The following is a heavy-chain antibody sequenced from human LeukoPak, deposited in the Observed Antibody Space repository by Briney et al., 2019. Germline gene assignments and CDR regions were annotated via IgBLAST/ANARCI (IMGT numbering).Heavy chain of an antibody. CDR2: ISSNGATT. J-gene: IGHJ5*01. V-gene: IGHV3-64D*06. D-gene: IGHD6-6*01. CDR1: GFTFSRFY. CDR3: VKDRSIAAPNNGFFDS. Sequence: GGSLRLSCSASGFTFSRFYLHWVRQAPGKGLEFVSHISSNGATTYYADSVKGRFTISRDNSKNTLYLQMSSLRADDTAVYYCVKDRSIAAPNNGFFDSWGRGALVSVSS.